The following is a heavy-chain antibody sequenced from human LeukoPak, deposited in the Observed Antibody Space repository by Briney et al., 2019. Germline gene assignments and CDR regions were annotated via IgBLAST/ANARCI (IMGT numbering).Heavy chain of an antibody. D-gene: IGHD4-17*01. CDR1: GGSISSSNYY. CDR3: ARAGNYGDHEDY. CDR2: IYYSGTT. J-gene: IGHJ4*02. Sequence: SETLSLTCTVSGGSISSSNYYWGWVRQPPGKGLEWIGSIYYSGTTYYNPSLKSRVTISVDTSKNQFSLKLSSVTAADTAVYYCARAGNYGDHEDYWGQGTLVTVSS. V-gene: IGHV4-39*01.